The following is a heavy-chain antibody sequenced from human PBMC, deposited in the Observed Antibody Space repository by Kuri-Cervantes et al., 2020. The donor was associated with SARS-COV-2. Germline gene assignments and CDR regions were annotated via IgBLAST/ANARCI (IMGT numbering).Heavy chain of an antibody. CDR3: AKGALCETCVISEEPFDY. CDR2: ISYDGTNA. D-gene: IGHD1-26*01. CDR1: GFTFSDYA. J-gene: IGHJ4*02. V-gene: IGHV3-30*18. Sequence: GESLKISCAASGFTFSDYAMHWVRQAPGKGLEWVAFISYDGTNAYYGDSVKGRFTIARDNSKSTLYLGMNSLRAEDTALYYCAKGALCETCVISEEPFDYWGQGTLVTVSS.